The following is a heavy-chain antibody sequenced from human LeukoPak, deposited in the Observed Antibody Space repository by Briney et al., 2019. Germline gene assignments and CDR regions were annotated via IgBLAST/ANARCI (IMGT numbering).Heavy chain of an antibody. CDR1: GFTFSSYG. D-gene: IGHD6-19*01. Sequence: VRSLRLSCAASGFTFSSYGMHWVRQAPGKGLEWVAVIWYDGSNKYYADSVKGRFTISRDNSKNTLYLQMNSLRAEDTAVYYCAKELSSGWYYFDYWGQGTLVTVST. CDR2: IWYDGSNK. V-gene: IGHV3-33*06. CDR3: AKELSSGWYYFDY. J-gene: IGHJ4*02.